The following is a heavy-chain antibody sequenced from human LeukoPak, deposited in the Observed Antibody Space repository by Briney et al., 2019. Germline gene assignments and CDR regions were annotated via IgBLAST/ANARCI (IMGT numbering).Heavy chain of an antibody. J-gene: IGHJ4*02. CDR2: ISGSGGST. CDR1: GVTFSSYA. Sequence: GGSLRLSCTASGVTFSSYAMSWVRQAPGKGLEWVSAISGSGGSTYYADSVKGRFTISRDNSKNTLYLQMSSLRAEDTAVYYCAKDRDYVLDYWGQGTLVTVSS. V-gene: IGHV3-23*01. D-gene: IGHD3-10*02. CDR3: AKDRDYVLDY.